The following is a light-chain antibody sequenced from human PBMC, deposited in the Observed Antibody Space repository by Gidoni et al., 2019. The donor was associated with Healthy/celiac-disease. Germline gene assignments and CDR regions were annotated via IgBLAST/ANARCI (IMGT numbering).Light chain of an antibody. CDR3: GTWDSSLSAVV. V-gene: IGLV1-51*01. J-gene: IGLJ2*01. CDR2: DHN. Sequence: QSLLTQPPSVSAAPCQKVTISCSGSSSNIGNNYVSWYQQLPGTAPKLLIYDHNKRPSGIPDRFSGSKSGTSATLGITGLQTGDEADYYCGTWDSSLSAVVFGGGTKLTVL. CDR1: SSNIGNNY.